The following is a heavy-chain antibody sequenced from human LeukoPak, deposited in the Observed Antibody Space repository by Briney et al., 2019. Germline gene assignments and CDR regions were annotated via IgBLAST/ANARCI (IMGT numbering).Heavy chain of an antibody. Sequence: GRSLRLSCAASGFTFSSYAMHWVRQGPGKGLEWVAFISSDGRTEYNADSVKGRFTISRDNAKNSLYLQMNSLRAEDTAIYYCARLNGDLDDCWGQGTLVTVSS. J-gene: IGHJ4*02. CDR3: ARLNGDLDDC. V-gene: IGHV3-30*04. D-gene: IGHD2-8*01. CDR1: GFTFSSYA. CDR2: ISSDGRTE.